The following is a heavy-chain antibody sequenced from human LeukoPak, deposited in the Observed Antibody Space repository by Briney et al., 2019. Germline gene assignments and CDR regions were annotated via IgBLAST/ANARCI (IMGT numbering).Heavy chain of an antibody. CDR2: ISYDGSNK. D-gene: IGHD1-26*01. V-gene: IGHV3-30*07. Sequence: GGSLRLSCAAAGFTFSSYAMHWVRQAPGKGLEWVAVISYDGSNKYYADSVKGRFTISRDNSKNTLYLQMNSLRAEDTAVYYCAKSNSALTPVGATYFDYWGQGTLVTVSS. CDR1: GFTFSSYA. CDR3: AKSNSALTPVGATYFDY. J-gene: IGHJ4*02.